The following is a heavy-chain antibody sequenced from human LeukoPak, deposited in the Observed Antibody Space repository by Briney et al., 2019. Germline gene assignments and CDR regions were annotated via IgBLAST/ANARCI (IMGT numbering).Heavy chain of an antibody. D-gene: IGHD5-24*01. CDR1: GGSISSSSYY. V-gene: IGHV4-39*01. J-gene: IGHJ4*02. Sequence: PSETLSLTCTVSGGSISSSSYYWDWIRQAPGKGLEWIGSIYYSGSTYYNPSLKSRVTISVDTSKKQLSLKLSSVTAADTAVYYCARQDDYNFDYWGQGTLVTVSS. CDR3: ARQDDYNFDY. CDR2: IYYSGST.